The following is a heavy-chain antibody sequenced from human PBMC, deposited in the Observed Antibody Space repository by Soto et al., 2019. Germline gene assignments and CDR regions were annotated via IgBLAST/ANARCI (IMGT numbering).Heavy chain of an antibody. CDR2: IIPIFGTA. Sequence: QVQLVQSGAEVKKPGSSVKVSCKASGGTFSSYAISWVRQAPGQGLEWMGGIIPIFGTANYAQKFQGRVTITADESTSTAYMELSSLRSEDTAVYYCARERITMVRGAYPEGYAFDIWGQGTMVTVSS. CDR1: GGTFSSYA. CDR3: ARERITMVRGAYPEGYAFDI. J-gene: IGHJ3*02. D-gene: IGHD3-10*01. V-gene: IGHV1-69*12.